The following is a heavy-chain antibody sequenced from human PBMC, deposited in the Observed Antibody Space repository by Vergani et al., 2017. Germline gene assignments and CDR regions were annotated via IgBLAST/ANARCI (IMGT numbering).Heavy chain of an antibody. CDR2: FDPEDGET. J-gene: IGHJ4*02. Sequence: QVQLVQSGAEVKKPGASVKVSCKVSGYTLTELSMHWVRQAPGKGLEWMGGFDPEDGETIYAQKFQGRVTMTEDTSTDTAYMWLSRLRSEDTAVDYCAVTRGDGYNRNPPFDYWGQGTLVTVSS. CDR3: AVTRGDGYNRNPPFDY. D-gene: IGHD5-24*01. CDR1: GYTLTELS. V-gene: IGHV1-24*01.